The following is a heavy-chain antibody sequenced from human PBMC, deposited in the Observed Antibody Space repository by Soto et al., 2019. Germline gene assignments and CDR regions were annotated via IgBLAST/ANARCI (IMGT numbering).Heavy chain of an antibody. CDR2: TYYRSKWYN. J-gene: IGHJ4*02. Sequence: PSQTLSLTCAISGDSVSSNSAAWNWIRQSPSRGLEWLGRTYYRSKWYNDYAVSVKSRITINPDTSKNQFSLQLNSVTPEDTALYYCARDDCSSTSCYSAGDYWGQGTLVTVSS. D-gene: IGHD2-2*01. CDR1: GDSVSSNSAA. V-gene: IGHV6-1*01. CDR3: ARDDCSSTSCYSAGDY.